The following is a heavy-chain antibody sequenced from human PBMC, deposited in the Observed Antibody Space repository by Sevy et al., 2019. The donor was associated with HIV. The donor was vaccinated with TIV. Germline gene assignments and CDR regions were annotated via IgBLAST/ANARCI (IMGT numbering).Heavy chain of an antibody. CDR2: ISYDGSNK. D-gene: IGHD3-10*01. V-gene: IGHV3-30-3*01. J-gene: IGHJ4*02. CDR3: VGGAGYTLGTYFIAY. Sequence: GGSLRLSCAASGFAFTTYAMHWVRQTPGKGLEWVAVISYDGSNKYYADSVKGRFTITRDNSRNTLYQQMNSLRAEDTAIYYCVGGAGYTLGTYFIAYWGQGTLVTVSS. CDR1: GFAFTTYA.